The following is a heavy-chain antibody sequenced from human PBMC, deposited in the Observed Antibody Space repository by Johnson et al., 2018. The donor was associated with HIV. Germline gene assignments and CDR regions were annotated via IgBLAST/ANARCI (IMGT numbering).Heavy chain of an antibody. CDR2: IYSDGSDS. J-gene: IGHJ3*01. Sequence: EVQLVESGGGLVQPGGSLRLSCAASGFIFRNYWMYWVRQAPGKGLVWVARIYSDGSDSAYADSVKGRFPISRDNAKKTLYLQMNSLRAEDTAVYYCARKQWLEVPSDALDVWGQGTMVTVSS. V-gene: IGHV3-74*03. CDR3: ARKQWLEVPSDALDV. CDR1: GFIFRNYW. D-gene: IGHD6-19*01.